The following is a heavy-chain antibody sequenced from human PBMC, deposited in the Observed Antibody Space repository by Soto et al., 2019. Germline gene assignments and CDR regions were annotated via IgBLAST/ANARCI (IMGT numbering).Heavy chain of an antibody. CDR1: GGSTSSYY. V-gene: IGHV4-59*01. CDR2: IYYSGST. Sequence: SETLSLTCTVSGGSTSSYYWSCIRQPPGKGLEWIGYIYYSGSTNYNPSLKSRVTISVDTSKNQFSLKLSSVTAADAAVYYCARMTFDDYFDYWGQGTLVTVSS. CDR3: ARMTFDDYFDY. J-gene: IGHJ4*02. D-gene: IGHD2-21*02.